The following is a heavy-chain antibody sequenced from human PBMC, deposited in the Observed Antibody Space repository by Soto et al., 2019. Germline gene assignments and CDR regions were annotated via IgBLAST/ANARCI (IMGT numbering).Heavy chain of an antibody. CDR2: ISAYNGNT. J-gene: IGHJ4*02. V-gene: IGHV1-18*01. Sequence: ASVKVSCKASGYTFTSYGISWVRQAPGQGLEWMGWISAYNGNTNYAQKLQGRVTMTTDTSTSTAYMELRSLRSDDTAVYYCARDYTLTRYCSGGSCHTPGYWGQGTLVTVSS. D-gene: IGHD2-15*01. CDR1: GYTFTSYG. CDR3: ARDYTLTRYCSGGSCHTPGY.